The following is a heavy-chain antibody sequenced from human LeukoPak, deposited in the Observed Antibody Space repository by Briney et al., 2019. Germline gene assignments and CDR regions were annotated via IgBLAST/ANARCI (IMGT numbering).Heavy chain of an antibody. CDR3: ARTKNEGYFDY. CDR2: IIPILGIA. J-gene: IGHJ4*02. CDR1: GGTFSSYA. D-gene: IGHD1-1*01. V-gene: IGHV1-69*04. Sequence: GASVKVSCKSSGGTFSSYAIIWVRQAPGQGLDWMGRIIPILGIANYAQKFQGRVTITADKSTSTAYMELSSLRSEDTAVYYCARTKNEGYFDYWGQGTLVTVSS.